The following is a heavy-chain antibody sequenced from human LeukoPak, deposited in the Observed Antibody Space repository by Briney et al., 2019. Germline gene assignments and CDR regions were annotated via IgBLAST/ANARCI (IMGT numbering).Heavy chain of an antibody. V-gene: IGHV3-23*01. CDR3: AKDPGSSWYLGY. CDR2: ISGSGGST. J-gene: IGHJ4*02. D-gene: IGHD6-13*01. CDR1: GFTFSSYA. Sequence: PGGSLRLSCAASGFTFSSYAMSWVRQAPGKGLEWVSAISGSGGSTYYADSVKGRFTISRDNSKNTPYLQMNSLRAEDTAVYYCAKDPGSSWYLGYWGQGTLVTVSS.